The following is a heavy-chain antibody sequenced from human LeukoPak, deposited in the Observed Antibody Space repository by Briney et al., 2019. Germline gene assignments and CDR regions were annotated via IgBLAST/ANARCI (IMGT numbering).Heavy chain of an antibody. D-gene: IGHD3-16*01. CDR3: ARPYYYYMDV. Sequence: PSETLSLTCTVSGGSISSYYWSWIRQPPGKGLECIGYIYYSDSTNYNPPLKSRVTVSVDKSNNQFSLNLSSVTAADTAVYYCARPYYYYMDVWGKGTTVTVSS. CDR2: IYYSDST. CDR1: GGSISSYY. V-gene: IGHV4-59*12. J-gene: IGHJ6*03.